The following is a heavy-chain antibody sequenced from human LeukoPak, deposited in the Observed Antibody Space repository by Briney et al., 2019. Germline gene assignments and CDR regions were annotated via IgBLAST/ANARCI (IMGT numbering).Heavy chain of an antibody. D-gene: IGHD4-17*01. CDR3: ARDSVTTDYYYGMDV. J-gene: IGHJ6*02. V-gene: IGHV4-34*01. CDR1: GGSFSGYY. CDR2: INHSGST. Sequence: PSETLSLTCAVYGGSFSGYYWSWIRQPPGKGLEWIGEINHSGSTNYNPSLKSRVTISVDTSKNQFSLKLSSVTAADTAVYYCARDSVTTDYYYGMDVWGQGTTVTVSS.